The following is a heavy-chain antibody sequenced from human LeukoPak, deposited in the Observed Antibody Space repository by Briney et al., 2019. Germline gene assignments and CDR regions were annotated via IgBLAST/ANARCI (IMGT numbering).Heavy chain of an antibody. CDR3: AKGGSELRYFDWLLEYDY. CDR1: GFTFSSYA. Sequence: GGSLRLSCAASGFTFSSYAMSWVRQAPGKGLEWVSAISGSGGSTYYADSVKGRFTISRDNSKNTLYLQMNSLRAEDTAVYYCAKGGSELRYFDWLLEYDYWGQGTLVTVSS. J-gene: IGHJ4*02. CDR2: ISGSGGST. D-gene: IGHD3-9*01. V-gene: IGHV3-23*01.